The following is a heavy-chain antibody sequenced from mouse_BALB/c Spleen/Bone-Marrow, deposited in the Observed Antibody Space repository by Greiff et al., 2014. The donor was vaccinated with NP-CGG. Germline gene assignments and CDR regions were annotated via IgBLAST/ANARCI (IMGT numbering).Heavy chain of an antibody. Sequence: QVQLQQSGAELVKPGAPVKLSCKASGYTFTSYWMNWVKQRPGRGLEWIGRIDPSDSETHYNQKFKDKATLTVDKSSSTAYIQLSSLTSEDSAVCYCARALGDGYYYAMDYWGQGTSVTVSS. CDR2: IDPSDSET. D-gene: IGHD2-3*01. V-gene: IGHV1-69*02. J-gene: IGHJ4*01. CDR3: ARALGDGYYYAMDY. CDR1: GYTFTSYW.